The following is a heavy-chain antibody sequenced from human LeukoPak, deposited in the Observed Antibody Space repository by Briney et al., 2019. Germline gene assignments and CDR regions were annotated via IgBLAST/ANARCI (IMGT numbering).Heavy chain of an antibody. J-gene: IGHJ4*02. CDR1: GFTFSSYW. V-gene: IGHV3-7*03. CDR2: INHNGNVN. D-gene: IGHD3-16*01. Sequence: GGSLRLSCAASGFTFSSYWMNWARQAPGKGLEWVASINHNGNVNYYVDSVKGRFVISRDNAKNSLYLQMNTLRADDTAVYYCARDGFGTGSNWGQGTLVTVSS. CDR3: ARDGFGTGSN.